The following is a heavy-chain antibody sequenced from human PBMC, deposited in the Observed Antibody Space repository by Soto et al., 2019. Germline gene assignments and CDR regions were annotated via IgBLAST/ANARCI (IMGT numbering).Heavy chain of an antibody. CDR2: IYYSGST. CDR3: ARHINGDYIDAGDI. V-gene: IGHV4-59*08. D-gene: IGHD4-17*01. CDR1: GGSISSYY. Sequence: QVQLQESGPGLVKPSETLSLTCTVSGGSISSYYWSWIRQPPGTGLEWIGYIYYSGSTNYNPSLKSRVTISVDTSKNQFSLKLSSVTAADTAVYYGARHINGDYIDAGDIWGQGTMVTVSS. J-gene: IGHJ3*02.